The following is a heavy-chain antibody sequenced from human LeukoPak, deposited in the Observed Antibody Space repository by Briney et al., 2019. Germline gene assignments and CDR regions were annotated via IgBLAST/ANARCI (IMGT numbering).Heavy chain of an antibody. D-gene: IGHD6-13*01. J-gene: IGHJ2*01. Sequence: PSETLSLTCTVSGYSISSGFYWGWIRQPPGKGLEWIGYIYYSGNTNYNPSLKSRVTISVDTSKNQFSLKLRSVTAADTAVYYCARVSYSRSYDYWYFDLWGRGTLVTVSS. CDR1: GYSISSGFY. CDR3: ARVSYSRSYDYWYFDL. CDR2: IYYSGNT. V-gene: IGHV4-61*01.